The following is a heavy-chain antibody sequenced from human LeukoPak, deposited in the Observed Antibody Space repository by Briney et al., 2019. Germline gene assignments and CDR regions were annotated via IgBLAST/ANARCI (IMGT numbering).Heavy chain of an antibody. CDR2: ISSSGSTI. V-gene: IGHV3-48*03. CDR1: GFTFSSYE. D-gene: IGHD3-10*02. Sequence: GGSLRLSCAASGFTFSSYEMNWVRQAPGKGLEWVSYISSSGSTIYYADSVKGRFTISRDNAKNSLYLQMNRLRAEDTAVYYCAEVGITMIGGVWGKRTTVTTSS. CDR3: AEVGITMIGGV. J-gene: IGHJ6*04.